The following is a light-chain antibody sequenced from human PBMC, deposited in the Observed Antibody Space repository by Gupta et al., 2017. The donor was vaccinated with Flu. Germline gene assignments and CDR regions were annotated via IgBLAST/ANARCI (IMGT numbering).Light chain of an antibody. J-gene: IGLJ3*02. CDR1: SFRKCY. CDR3: NSRDITDNNQGV. Sequence: TLSTTSKGDSFRKCYEMYYHQNPAHAPPLLLSDKKIRHSGTAARVSVSSSGDTAAVTITGAQADEAADYYCNSRDITDNNQGVFGGGTKLTVL. V-gene: IGLV3-19*01. CDR2: DKK.